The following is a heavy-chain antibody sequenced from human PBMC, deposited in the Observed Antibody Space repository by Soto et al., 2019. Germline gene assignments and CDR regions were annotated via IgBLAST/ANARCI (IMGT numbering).Heavy chain of an antibody. CDR1: GFSLSTSGVG. CDR2: IYWDGDK. CDR3: SHFVRHATQGGHQLEIYNLFDP. D-gene: IGHD6-13*01. J-gene: IGHJ5*02. Sequence: QITLKESGPTLVKPTETLTLTCTFSGFSLSTSGVGVGWIRQPPGKALEWLALIYWDGDKRYSPSLKSRLPITEDTSKNQVVLTMINMNPVDTATYYCSHFVRHATQGGHQLEIYNLFDPWGQGTLVTVSS. V-gene: IGHV2-5*02.